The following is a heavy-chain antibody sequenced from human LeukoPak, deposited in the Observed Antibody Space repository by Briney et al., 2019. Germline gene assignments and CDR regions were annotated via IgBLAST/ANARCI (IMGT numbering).Heavy chain of an antibody. CDR3: AVAGYGRRFDY. Sequence: PSETLSLTCGVYGGSFSGYYWNWIRRPPGEGLEWIGEINHSGSTNYKPSLKSRVTISVDTSKSQFSLKLRIVTAADTAVYYCAVAGYGRRFDYWGQGTLVTVSS. CDR2: INHSGST. V-gene: IGHV4-34*01. D-gene: IGHD5-18*01. J-gene: IGHJ4*02. CDR1: GGSFSGYY.